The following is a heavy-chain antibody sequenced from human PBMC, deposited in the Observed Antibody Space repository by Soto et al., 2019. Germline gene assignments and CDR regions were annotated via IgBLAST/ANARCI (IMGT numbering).Heavy chain of an antibody. CDR2: IDPSDSYT. Sequence: ESLKISCKGYGDSLTSYWISWVRQIPGKGLEWMGRIDPSDSYTNYSPSFQGHVTISADKSISTAYLQWSSLKASDTAMYYCATILYYYDSSGYYPPSSYYYYGMDVWGQGTTVTVSS. CDR1: GDSLTSYW. J-gene: IGHJ6*02. D-gene: IGHD3-22*01. CDR3: ATILYYYDSSGYYPPSSYYYYGMDV. V-gene: IGHV5-10-1*01.